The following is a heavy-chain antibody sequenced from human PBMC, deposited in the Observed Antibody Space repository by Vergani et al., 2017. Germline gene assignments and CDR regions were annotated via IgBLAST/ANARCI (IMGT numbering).Heavy chain of an antibody. CDR2: VYPSGTT. Sequence: QVQLHESGPGLVKPSETLSLTCFVSGVSMPSGSFSWIWIRQTAERRLEWMGRVYPSGTTNYNPSLNGRVTIFVDKSKNLLSLRLNSVTAADTAVYYCARGETRTDWFDPWGQGTLVTVSS. CDR3: ARGETRTDWFDP. J-gene: IGHJ5*02. CDR1: GVSMPSGSFS. V-gene: IGHV4-61*02. D-gene: IGHD3/OR15-3a*01.